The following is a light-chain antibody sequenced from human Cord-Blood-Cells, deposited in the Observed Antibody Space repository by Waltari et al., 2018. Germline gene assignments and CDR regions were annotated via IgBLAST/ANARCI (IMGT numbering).Light chain of an antibody. Sequence: QSVLTQPPSASGTPGQRVTISCSGSSSNIGSNTVNWYQQLPGTAPKLLIYSNNQRPSAFPDLFSGAKSGTSASLAISGLQSEDEADYYCAAWDDSLNGWVFGGGTKLTVL. J-gene: IGLJ3*02. V-gene: IGLV1-44*01. CDR2: SNN. CDR1: SSNIGSNT. CDR3: AAWDDSLNGWV.